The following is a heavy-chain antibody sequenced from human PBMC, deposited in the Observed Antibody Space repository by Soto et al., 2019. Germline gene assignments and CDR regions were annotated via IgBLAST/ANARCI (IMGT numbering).Heavy chain of an antibody. Sequence: QAQLVESGGGVVQPGRSLTLSCAASGFTFNTYAMHWVRQAPGKGLEWVAVISYDGSRTSVADSVKGRFTVSRGNSRNSMYRQMSFLRADDTAVYYCARVKRNYYYPGMDGWGQGTTVTVSS. CDR2: ISYDGSRT. CDR1: GFTFNTYA. V-gene: IGHV3-30*04. CDR3: ARVKRNYYYPGMDG. J-gene: IGHJ6*02.